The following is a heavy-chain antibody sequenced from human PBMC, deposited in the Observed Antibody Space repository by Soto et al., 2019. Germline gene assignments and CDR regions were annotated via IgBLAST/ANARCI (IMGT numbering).Heavy chain of an antibody. V-gene: IGHV3-48*02. CDR1: GFSFSKYI. D-gene: IGHD1-1*01. CDR2: ISSRSNSV. CDR3: ATRSRPIDY. J-gene: IGHJ4*02. Sequence: GGSMRLSSEGTGFSFSKYILNWVRPAPGKGLEWISYISSRSNSVDYAVSVKDRFNISRDNAKHSLYLQMDFLRHEDTAVYYCATRSRPIDYWGRGTLVTVSS.